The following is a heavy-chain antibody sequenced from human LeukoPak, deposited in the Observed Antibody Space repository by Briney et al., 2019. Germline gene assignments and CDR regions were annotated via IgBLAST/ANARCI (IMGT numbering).Heavy chain of an antibody. D-gene: IGHD3-10*01. V-gene: IGHV4-59*11. Sequence: SETLSLTCTVSGGSISSHYWSWIRQPPGKGLEWIGYIYYSGITNYNPSLKSRVIISVDTSKNQFSLKLSSVTAADTAVYYCARDSPMEWFGESVNDYWGQGTLVTVSS. CDR1: GGSISSHY. J-gene: IGHJ4*02. CDR3: ARDSPMEWFGESVNDY. CDR2: IYYSGIT.